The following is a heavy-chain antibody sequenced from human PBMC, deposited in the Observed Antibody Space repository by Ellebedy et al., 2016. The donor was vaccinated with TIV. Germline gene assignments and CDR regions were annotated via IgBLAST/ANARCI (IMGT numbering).Heavy chain of an antibody. Sequence: GESLKISCAASGFTFSPYAMAWVRQAPGKGLEWVSGIVGSGAQKYADSVKGRFTISRDNSKSTVDLQMNSLRAEDTAIYYCARDRTPGDGYWVFDQWGQGALVTVSS. J-gene: IGHJ4*02. D-gene: IGHD5-18*01. CDR2: IVGSGA. CDR1: GFTFSPYA. CDR3: ARDRTPGDGYWVFDQ. V-gene: IGHV3-23*01.